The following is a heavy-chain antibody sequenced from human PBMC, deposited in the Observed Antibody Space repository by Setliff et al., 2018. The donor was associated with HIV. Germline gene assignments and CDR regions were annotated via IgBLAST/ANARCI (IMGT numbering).Heavy chain of an antibody. V-gene: IGHV4-34*01. CDR2: INHSGST. CDR1: GGFFSGYY. Sequence: SETLSLTCAVYGGFFSGYYWSWIRQPPGKGLEWIGEINHSGSTNYNPSLKSRVTISVDTSKKQFSLKLNSVTAADTAVYYCARKGAVWAFDVWGQGTMVTVSS. D-gene: IGHD2-21*01. J-gene: IGHJ3*01. CDR3: ARKGAVWAFDV.